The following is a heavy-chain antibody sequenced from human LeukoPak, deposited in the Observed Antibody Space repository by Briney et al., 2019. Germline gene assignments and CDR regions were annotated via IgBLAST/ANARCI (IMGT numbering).Heavy chain of an antibody. D-gene: IGHD3-16*01. Sequence: GESLKISCQSSGNSFTVFWIGWVRQMPGKGLEWMGIIYPDDSDTRYNPSFQGQVTISADKSISTAYLQWDSLKASDTAIYYCARHGQGAFDSWGQGTLVTVSS. CDR2: IYPDDSDT. CDR1: GNSFTVFW. CDR3: ARHGQGAFDS. V-gene: IGHV5-51*01. J-gene: IGHJ4*02.